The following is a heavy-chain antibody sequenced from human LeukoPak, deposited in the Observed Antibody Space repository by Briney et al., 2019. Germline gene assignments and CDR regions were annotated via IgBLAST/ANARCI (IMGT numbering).Heavy chain of an antibody. CDR3: ARDIVEAHGTFDI. D-gene: IGHD1-26*01. J-gene: IGHJ3*02. V-gene: IGHV4-39*07. Sequence: PSETLSLTCTVSGGSISSSSYYWGWIRQPPGKGLEWIGSIYYSGSTYYNPSLKSRVTISVDTSKNQFSLKLSSVTAADTAVYYCARDIVEAHGTFDIWGQGTMVTVSS. CDR1: GGSISSSSYY. CDR2: IYYSGST.